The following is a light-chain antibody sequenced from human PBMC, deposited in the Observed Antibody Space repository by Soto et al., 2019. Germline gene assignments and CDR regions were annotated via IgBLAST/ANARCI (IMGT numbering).Light chain of an antibody. CDR1: SGSIASNY. Sequence: NFMLTQPHSVSESPGKTVTISCTRSSGSIASNYVQWYQQRPGSVPTTVIYEDNQRPSGVPDRFSGSIDSSSNSASLTISGLKTEDEADYYCQSYDSSNHVVFGGGTKLTVL. J-gene: IGLJ2*01. V-gene: IGLV6-57*04. CDR3: QSYDSSNHVV. CDR2: EDN.